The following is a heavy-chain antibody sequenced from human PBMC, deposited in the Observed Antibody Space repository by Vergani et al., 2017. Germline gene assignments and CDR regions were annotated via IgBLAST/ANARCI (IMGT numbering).Heavy chain of an antibody. CDR3: AKSTGRWLQPDY. CDR1: GFTFSSYG. J-gene: IGHJ4*02. CDR2: ISYDGSNK. D-gene: IGHD5-24*01. Sequence: VQLLESGGGLAQPGGSLRLSCAASGFTFSSYGMHWVRQAPGKGLEWVAVISYDGSNKYYADSVKGRFTISRDNSKNTLYLQMNSLRAEDTAVYYCAKSTGRWLQPDYWGQGTLVTVSS. V-gene: IGHV3-30*18.